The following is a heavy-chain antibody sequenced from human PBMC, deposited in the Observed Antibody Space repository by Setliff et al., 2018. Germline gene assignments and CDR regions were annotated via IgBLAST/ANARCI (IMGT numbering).Heavy chain of an antibody. J-gene: IGHJ4*02. CDR3: ARERYFDY. CDR1: GFNFSSYG. V-gene: IGHV3-33*01. CDR2: IWFDGSNH. Sequence: PGGSLRLSCAASGFNFSSYGMHWVRQAPGKGLEWVAAIWFDGSNHYYVDSVKGRFIISRDNSKNTLYLQMNSLRSDDTAVYYCARERYFDYWGQGTLVTVSS.